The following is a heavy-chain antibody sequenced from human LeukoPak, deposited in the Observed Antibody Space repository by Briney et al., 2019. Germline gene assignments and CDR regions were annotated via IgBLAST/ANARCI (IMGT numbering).Heavy chain of an antibody. V-gene: IGHV3-11*01. Sequence: GGSLRLSCAASGFTFSDYYMSWIRQAPGKGLEWVSYISSSGSTIYYADSVKGRFTISRDNAKNSLYLQMNSLRAEDTAVYYCARGGYDLPYYYYGMDVWGQGTTVTVSS. CDR1: GFTFSDYY. CDR3: ARGGYDLPYYYYGMDV. CDR2: ISSSGSTI. D-gene: IGHD5-12*01. J-gene: IGHJ6*02.